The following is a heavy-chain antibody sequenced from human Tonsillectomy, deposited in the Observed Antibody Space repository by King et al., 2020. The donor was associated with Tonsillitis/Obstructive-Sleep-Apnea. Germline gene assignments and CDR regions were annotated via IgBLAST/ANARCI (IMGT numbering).Heavy chain of an antibody. CDR1: GGSFSAYY. Sequence: VRLQQWGAGLLKPSETLSLTCAVYGGSFSAYYWSWIRQTPGKGLEWIGEFNHGGSSNYNPSLKSRVTISVDTSKNQFSLKLTSVTAADTAVYYCARGDYSNSHHSTAYHYIDVWDTGATVTVSS. CDR3: ARGDYSNSHHSTAYHYIDV. D-gene: IGHD6-6*01. CDR2: FNHGGSS. V-gene: IGHV4-34*01. J-gene: IGHJ6*03.